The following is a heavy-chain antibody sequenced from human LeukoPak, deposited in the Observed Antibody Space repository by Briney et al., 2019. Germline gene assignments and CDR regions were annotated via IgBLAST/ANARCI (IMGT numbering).Heavy chain of an antibody. V-gene: IGHV3-21*01. CDR1: GFTFSSYS. J-gene: IGHJ5*02. CDR2: ISSSSSYI. D-gene: IGHD2-15*01. Sequence: GGSLRLSCAASGFTFSSYSMNWVRQAPGKGLEWVSSISSSSSYIYYADSVKGRFTISRDNAKNSLYLQMNSPRAEDTAGYYCARARVVAAIDDWFDPWGQGTLVTVSS. CDR3: ARARVVAAIDDWFDP.